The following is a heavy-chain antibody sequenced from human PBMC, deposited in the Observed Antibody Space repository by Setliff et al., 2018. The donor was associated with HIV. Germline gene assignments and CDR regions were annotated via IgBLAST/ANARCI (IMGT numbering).Heavy chain of an antibody. CDR2: IYTRGST. Sequence: SETLSLTCTVSGGSMSSGNYHWNWIRQAAGKGLEWIGRIYTRGSTNYNPSLKSRVTISVDTSKNKFSLKLSSVTAADTAVYYCAREKYDSSGYFDYWGQGTLVTVSS. CDR3: AREKYDSSGYFDY. J-gene: IGHJ4*02. D-gene: IGHD3-22*01. V-gene: IGHV4-61*02. CDR1: GGSMSSGNYH.